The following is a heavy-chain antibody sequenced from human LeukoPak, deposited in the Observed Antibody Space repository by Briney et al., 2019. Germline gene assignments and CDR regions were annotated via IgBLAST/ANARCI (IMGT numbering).Heavy chain of an antibody. CDR1: GCSISRGGYY. J-gene: IGHJ4*02. CDR2: IYYRGST. D-gene: IGHD5-12*01. Sequence: PSQTLSLTCTVSGCSISRGGYYWSWIRQHPGTGLAWLGYIYYRGSTYYNPSLNSRVTISVDTSKNQFSLKLSSVTAADTAVYYCARGYSGYEIDYWGQGTLVTVSS. CDR3: ARGYSGYEIDY. V-gene: IGHV4-31*03.